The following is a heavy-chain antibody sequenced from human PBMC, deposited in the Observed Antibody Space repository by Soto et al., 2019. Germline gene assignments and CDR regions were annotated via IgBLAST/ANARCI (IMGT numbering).Heavy chain of an antibody. D-gene: IGHD2-2*02. CDR3: ARSDHCRSTSCYTRNFDY. J-gene: IGHJ4*02. CDR1: GGSISSYY. V-gene: IGHV4-59*01. Sequence: SETLSLTCTVSGGSISSYYWSWIRQPPGKGLEWIGYVYNSGSTNYNPSLESRVTISADTSKNQFSLKLTAVTAADTAVYYCARSDHCRSTSCYTRNFDYWGQGTLVTVSS. CDR2: VYNSGST.